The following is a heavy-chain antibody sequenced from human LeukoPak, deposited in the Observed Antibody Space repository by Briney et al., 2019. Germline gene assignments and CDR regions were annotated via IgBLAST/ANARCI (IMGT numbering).Heavy chain of an antibody. J-gene: IGHJ3*02. Sequence: GGSLRLSCAASGFTFDDYAMHWVRQAPGKGLEWVSGISWNSGSISYADSVKGRFTISRDNAKNSLYLQMNSLRAEDMALYYCAKGGYYYDSSGHAFDIWGQGTMVTVSS. D-gene: IGHD3-22*01. CDR3: AKGGYYYDSSGHAFDI. CDR1: GFTFDDYA. CDR2: ISWNSGSI. V-gene: IGHV3-9*03.